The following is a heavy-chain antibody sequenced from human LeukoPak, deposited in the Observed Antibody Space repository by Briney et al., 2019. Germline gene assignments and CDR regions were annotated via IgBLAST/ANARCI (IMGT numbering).Heavy chain of an antibody. CDR1: GFTFTNYG. CDR2: IVGSGVTT. CDR3: ARDERWIQFNY. D-gene: IGHD5-18*01. V-gene: IGHV3-23*01. Sequence: GGTLRLSCVASGFTFTNYGMNWVRQAPGKGLEWVSGIVGSGVTTYYADSVKGRFTISRDNSKNTLYPQINSLRAEDTAIYYCARDERWIQFNYWGQGTLVTVSS. J-gene: IGHJ4*02.